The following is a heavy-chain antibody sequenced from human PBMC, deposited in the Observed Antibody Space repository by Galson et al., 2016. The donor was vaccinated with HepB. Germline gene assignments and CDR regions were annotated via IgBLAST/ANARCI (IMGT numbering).Heavy chain of an antibody. CDR2: ISGSGSVS. V-gene: IGHV3-23*01. D-gene: IGHD2-15*01. J-gene: IGHJ4*02. CDR3: AKDYGDCSGGRCYSPTLFDY. Sequence: SLRLSCAASGFIFSSYWMTWVRQAPGKGLEWVSCISGSGSVSYYTSYADSVKGRFSISRDNSKNTLYLQMNSLRAEDTAVYYCAKDYGDCSGGRCYSPTLFDYWGQGTLVTVSS. CDR1: GFIFSSYW.